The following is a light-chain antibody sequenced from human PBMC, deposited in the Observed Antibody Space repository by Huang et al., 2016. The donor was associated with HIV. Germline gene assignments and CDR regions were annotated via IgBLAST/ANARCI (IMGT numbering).Light chain of an antibody. CDR3: QQYSTSMYS. V-gene: IGKV1-5*03. Sequence: IQMTQSPSTLSASVGDRVTGTCRASESIGSWLAWYQQKPGKAPKLLIYKASTSTSDVPSRFSGSGSGTQFSLIISSLQPDDFATYYCQQYSTSMYSFGQGTKVEIK. CDR2: KAS. J-gene: IGKJ2*01. CDR1: ESIGSW.